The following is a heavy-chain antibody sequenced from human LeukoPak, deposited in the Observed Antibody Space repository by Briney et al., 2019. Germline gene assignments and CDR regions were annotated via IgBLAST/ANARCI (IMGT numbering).Heavy chain of an antibody. J-gene: IGHJ5*02. CDR2: MNPNSGNT. D-gene: IGHD6-19*01. V-gene: IGHV1-8*01. Sequence: ASVKVSCKASGYTFTSYDINWVRQATGQGLEWMGWMNPNSGNTGYAQKLQGRVTITRNTSISTAYMELSRLRSEDTAVYYCARVSGRSRIAVAGTYWFDPWGQGTLVTVSS. CDR3: ARVSGRSRIAVAGTYWFDP. CDR1: GYTFTSYD.